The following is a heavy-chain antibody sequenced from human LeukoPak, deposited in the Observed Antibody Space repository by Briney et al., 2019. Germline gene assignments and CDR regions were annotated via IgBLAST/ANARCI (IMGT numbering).Heavy chain of an antibody. J-gene: IGHJ4*02. D-gene: IGHD3-22*01. Sequence: ASVKVSCKASGYTFTSYYMHWVRQAPGQGVEWVGIINPSGGSTSYAQKFQGRVTMTRDTSTSTVYIELSSLRSEDTAVYYCARSYDSSPFDYWGQGTLVTVSS. CDR2: INPSGGST. CDR1: GYTFTSYY. CDR3: ARSYDSSPFDY. V-gene: IGHV1-46*01.